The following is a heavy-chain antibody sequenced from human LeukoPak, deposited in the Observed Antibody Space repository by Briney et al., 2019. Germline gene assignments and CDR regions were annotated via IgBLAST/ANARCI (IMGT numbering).Heavy chain of an antibody. D-gene: IGHD1-1*01. CDR2: IYYSGST. Sequence: PSETLSLTCTVSGGSISNYYWSWIRQPPGKGLEWIGYIYYSGSTNYNPSLKSRVTISVDTSKKQFSLKLTSVTAADTAVYYCARDGTFFDYWGQGTLVTVSS. CDR1: GGSISNYY. CDR3: ARDGTFFDY. J-gene: IGHJ4*02. V-gene: IGHV4-59*01.